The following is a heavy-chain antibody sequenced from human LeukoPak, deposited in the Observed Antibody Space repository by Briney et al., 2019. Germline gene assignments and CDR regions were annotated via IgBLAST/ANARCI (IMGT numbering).Heavy chain of an antibody. V-gene: IGHV3-7*03. CDR1: GFTFSNYG. D-gene: IGHD3-10*01. J-gene: IGHJ4*02. Sequence: TGRSLRLSCAASGFTFSNYGMSWVRQAPGKGLEWVANIKEDGSEKHYVDSVKGRFTISRDNAKNSLYLQMNSLRVDDTAVYYCARTIRGYWGQGTLVTVSS. CDR3: ARTIRGY. CDR2: IKEDGSEK.